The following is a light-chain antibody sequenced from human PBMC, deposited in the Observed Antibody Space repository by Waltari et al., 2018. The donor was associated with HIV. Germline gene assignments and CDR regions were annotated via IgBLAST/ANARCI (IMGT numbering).Light chain of an antibody. CDR3: QQYDTSLGS. V-gene: IGKV3-20*01. J-gene: IGKJ2*03. Sequence: EVVLTQSPGTLSLSPGERATLSCRASQSVSSSFLAWYQQKPGQAPRLLIYGGSNRATGIPDRFSGSGSGTDFTLTINRLEPEDFAVYYCQQYDTSLGSFGQGTKLEIK. CDR1: QSVSSSF. CDR2: GGS.